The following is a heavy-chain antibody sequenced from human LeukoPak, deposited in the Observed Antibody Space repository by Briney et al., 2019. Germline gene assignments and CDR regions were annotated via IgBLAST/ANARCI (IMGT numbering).Heavy chain of an antibody. CDR1: GGSISSGSYY. J-gene: IGHJ5*02. V-gene: IGHV4-61*02. D-gene: IGHD2-2*01. CDR2: IYTSGST. CDR3: ATRSSSFDP. Sequence: SETLSLTCTVSGGSISSGSYYWSWIRQPAGKGLEWIGRIYTSGSTNYNPSLKSRVTISVDTSKNQFSLRLSSVTAADTAVYYCATRSSSFDPWGQGTQVTVSS.